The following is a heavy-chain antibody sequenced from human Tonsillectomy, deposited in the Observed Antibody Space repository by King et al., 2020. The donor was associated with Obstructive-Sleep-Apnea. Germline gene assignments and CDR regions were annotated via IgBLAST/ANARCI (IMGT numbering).Heavy chain of an antibody. CDR3: ARVFWGYFDY. Sequence: VQLVESGGDLVQPGGSLKLSCAASGFTFTSYWITWVRQAPGKGLEWVANIKQDASEKYYVDSVKGRFTISRDNAKNSLYLQMNSLRTEDTAVYYCARVFWGYFDYWGQGTLVTVSS. D-gene: IGHD3-10*02. V-gene: IGHV3-7*03. J-gene: IGHJ4*02. CDR1: GFTFTSYW. CDR2: IKQDASEK.